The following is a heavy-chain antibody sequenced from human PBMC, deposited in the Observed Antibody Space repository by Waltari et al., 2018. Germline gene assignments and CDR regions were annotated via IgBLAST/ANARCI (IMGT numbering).Heavy chain of an antibody. CDR3: ATATYDSSGYYFDY. D-gene: IGHD3-22*01. CDR1: GYTLTELS. V-gene: IGHV1-24*01. CDR2: LDPEDVET. J-gene: IGHJ4*02. Sequence: QVQLVQSGAEVKKPGASVKVSCKVSGYTLTELSMHWVRQAPGKGLEWMGGLDPEDVETIYAQKSQGRVTMTEDTSTDTAYMELSSLRSEDTAVYYCATATYDSSGYYFDYWGQGTLVTVSS.